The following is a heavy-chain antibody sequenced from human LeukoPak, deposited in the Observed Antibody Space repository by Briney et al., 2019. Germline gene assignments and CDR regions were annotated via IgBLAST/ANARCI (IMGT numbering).Heavy chain of an antibody. CDR1: GGSVSSADYY. J-gene: IGHJ4*02. CDR3: ARSPFYNPHLERFFDS. D-gene: IGHD5-24*01. V-gene: IGHV4-30-4*01. CDR2: ISYTRTT. Sequence: SQTLSLTCTVSGGSVSSADYYWNWIRQPPGKGLEWIGYISYTRTTFYSPLLRSRVTFSIDTSNNQFSLNLKSVTAADTALFYCARSPFYNPHLERFFDSWGQGTLVIVSS.